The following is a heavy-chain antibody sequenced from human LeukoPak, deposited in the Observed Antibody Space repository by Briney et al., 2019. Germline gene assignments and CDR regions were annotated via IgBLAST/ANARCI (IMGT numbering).Heavy chain of an antibody. CDR1: GFTVSSNY. CDR2: IYSGGST. Sequence: GGSLRLSCAASGFTVSSNYMSWVRQAPGKGLEWVSVIYSGGSTYYADSVKGRFTISRDNSKNTLYLQMNSLRAEDTAVYYCARDFPDDSSGFRPKGDYGGQGTLVTVSS. V-gene: IGHV3-53*01. D-gene: IGHD3-22*01. CDR3: ARDFPDDSSGFRPKGDY. J-gene: IGHJ4*02.